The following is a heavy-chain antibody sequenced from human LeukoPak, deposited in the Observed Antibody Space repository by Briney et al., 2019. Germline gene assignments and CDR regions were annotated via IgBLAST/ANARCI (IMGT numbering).Heavy chain of an antibody. CDR3: ARAWLRDCSGGSCYYFDY. CDR1: GGTLSSYA. J-gene: IGHJ4*02. CDR2: IIPIFGTA. Sequence: GASVKVSCKASGGTLSSYAISWGRQAPGQGLEWMGGIIPIFGTANYAQKFQGRVTITADKSTSTAYMELSSLRSEDTAVYYCARAWLRDCSGGSCYYFDYWGQGTLVTVSS. D-gene: IGHD2-15*01. V-gene: IGHV1-69*06.